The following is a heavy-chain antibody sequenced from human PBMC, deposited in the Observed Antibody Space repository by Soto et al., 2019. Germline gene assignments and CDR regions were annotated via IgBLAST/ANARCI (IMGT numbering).Heavy chain of an antibody. CDR2: IYHSGST. J-gene: IGHJ4*02. CDR1: GGSMSSCGYS. V-gene: IGHV4-30-2*01. Sequence: SETLSLTCAVSGGSMSSCGYSWSWIRQPPGKGLEWIGYIYHSGSTYYNPSLKSRVTISVDRSKNQFSLKLSSVTAADTAVYYCARVPDDWGQGTLVTVS. CDR3: ARVPDD.